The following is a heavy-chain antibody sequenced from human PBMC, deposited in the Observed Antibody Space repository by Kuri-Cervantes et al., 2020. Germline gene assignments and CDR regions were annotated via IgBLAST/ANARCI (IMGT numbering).Heavy chain of an antibody. CDR3: AKVATMVRGVINTYYYYGMDV. J-gene: IGHJ6*02. CDR2: ISYDGSNK. D-gene: IGHD3-10*01. V-gene: IGHV3-30*18. Sequence: GGSLRLSCAASGFTFSSYWMHWVRQAPGKGLEWVAVISYDGSNKYYADSVKSRFTISRDNSKNTLYLQMNSLRAEDTAVYYCAKVATMVRGVINTYYYYGMDVWGQGTTVTVSS. CDR1: GFTFSSYW.